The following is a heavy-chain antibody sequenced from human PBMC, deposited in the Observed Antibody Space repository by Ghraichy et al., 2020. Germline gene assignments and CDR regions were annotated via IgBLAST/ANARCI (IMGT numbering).Heavy chain of an antibody. CDR2: ITGSGRFI. D-gene: IGHD2-21*01. CDR3: ARGSTVVRYYYYDGMDV. J-gene: IGHJ6*02. V-gene: IGHV3-21*05. Sequence: GESLNISCVGSGFTVSSYSMNWVRQAPGKGLEWVSYITGSGRFISYADSVKGRFTVSRDNAQNSLYLQMKSLRDEDTAVYYCARGSTVVRYYYYDGMDVWGQGTTVTVSS. CDR1: GFTVSSYS.